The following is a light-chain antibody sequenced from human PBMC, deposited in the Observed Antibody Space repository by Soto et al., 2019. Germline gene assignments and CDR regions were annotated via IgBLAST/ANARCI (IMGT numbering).Light chain of an antibody. V-gene: IGKV3-20*01. CDR1: QSVSSSY. J-gene: IGKJ1*01. CDR3: QQYGSSTAP. Sequence: EIVLTQSPGTLSLSPGERATLSCRASQSVSSSYLAWYQQKPGQAPRLLLYGASNRATGIPDRFSGSGSGTDFTLTISRLEPDDFSVYYCQQYGSSTAPFSQGTKVDIK. CDR2: GAS.